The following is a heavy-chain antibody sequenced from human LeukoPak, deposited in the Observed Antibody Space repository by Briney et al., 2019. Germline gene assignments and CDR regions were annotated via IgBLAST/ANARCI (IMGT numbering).Heavy chain of an antibody. V-gene: IGHV4-39*07. CDR1: GGSISSISYY. D-gene: IGHD6-13*01. CDR3: ARDGSLEGDTSSWYHFDY. CDR2: INHSGST. J-gene: IGHJ4*02. Sequence: KPSETLSLTCTVSGGSISSISYYWSWIRQPPGKGLEWIGEINHSGSTNYNPSLKSRVTISVDTSKNQFSLKLSSVTAADTAVYYCARDGSLEGDTSSWYHFDYWGQGTLVTVSS.